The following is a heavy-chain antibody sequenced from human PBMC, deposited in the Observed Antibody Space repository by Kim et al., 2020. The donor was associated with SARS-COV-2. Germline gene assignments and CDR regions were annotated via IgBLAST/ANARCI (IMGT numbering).Heavy chain of an antibody. V-gene: IGHV3-23*05. J-gene: IGHJ4*02. CDR3: AKDHPSSGWPTFDS. CDR2: VNNNNNP. CDR1: GFTFSRRA. D-gene: IGHD6-19*01. Sequence: GGSLRLSCAASGFTFSRRAMSWVRQVPGKGLEWIASVNNNNNPYYADSVKGRFTVSSDITKDTLYLQVNSLRADGTALYYCAKDHPSSGWPTFDSWGQGTLVAFPS.